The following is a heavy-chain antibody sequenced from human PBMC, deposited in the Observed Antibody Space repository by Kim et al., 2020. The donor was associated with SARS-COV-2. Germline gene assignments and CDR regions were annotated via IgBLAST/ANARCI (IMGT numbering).Heavy chain of an antibody. V-gene: IGHV1-2*02. Sequence: AQKFQGRVAMTRDTSISTAYMELSRLRSDDTAVYYCARDRTPRFLNWFDPWGQGTLVTVSS. D-gene: IGHD3-3*01. CDR3: ARDRTPRFLNWFDP. J-gene: IGHJ5*02.